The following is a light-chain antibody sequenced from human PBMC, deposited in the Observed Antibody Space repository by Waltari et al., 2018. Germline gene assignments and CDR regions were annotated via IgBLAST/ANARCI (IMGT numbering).Light chain of an antibody. CDR3: QAWDSSAFV. CDR2: RDD. Sequence: SYEVTQPPSVSVSPRQRATITCSGENLGSKYATWYQQKSGQSPVLVIYRDDKRPSGIPERFSGSNSGNTATLTISGTQPMDEADYYCQAWDSSAFVFGAGTKVTVL. J-gene: IGLJ1*01. V-gene: IGLV3-1*01. CDR1: NLGSKY.